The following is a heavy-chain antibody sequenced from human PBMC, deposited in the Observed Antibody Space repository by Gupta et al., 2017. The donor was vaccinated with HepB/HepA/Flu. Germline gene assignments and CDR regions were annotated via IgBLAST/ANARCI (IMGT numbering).Heavy chain of an antibody. CDR1: GFTLSSYS. CDR2: ISGSGRYI. D-gene: IGHD6-13*01. Sequence: EVQLVESGGGLVKPGGSLRLSCAASGFTLSSYSMNWVRKAPGKGLEWVSSISGSGRYIYYADSVKGRFTISRDNGKNSLYLQMNSLRAEDTAVYYCARDRSSSWTLDYYGMDVWGQGTTVTVSS. V-gene: IGHV3-21*01. CDR3: ARDRSSSWTLDYYGMDV. J-gene: IGHJ6*02.